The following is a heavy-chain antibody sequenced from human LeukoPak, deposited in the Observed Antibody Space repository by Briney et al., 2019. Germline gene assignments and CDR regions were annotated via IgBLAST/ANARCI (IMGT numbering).Heavy chain of an antibody. CDR3: ARVSGSGSFNWFDP. CDR1: GFTFSSYG. Sequence: PGGSLRLSCAASGFTFSSYGMSWVRQAPGKGLEWVSAISGSGGSTYYADSVKGRFTISRDNSKNTLYLQMNSLRAEDTAVYYCARVSGSGSFNWFDPWGQGTLVTVSS. D-gene: IGHD3-10*01. V-gene: IGHV3-23*01. CDR2: ISGSGGST. J-gene: IGHJ5*02.